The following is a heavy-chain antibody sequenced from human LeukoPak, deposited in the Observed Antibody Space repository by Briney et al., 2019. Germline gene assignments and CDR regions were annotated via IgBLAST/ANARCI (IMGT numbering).Heavy chain of an antibody. Sequence: SETLSLTCTVSGGSITSYYWTYIRQPAGKGLEWIGRIHTSGSTNYNPSLKSRVTMSVDTSKNQFSLNLSSVTAADTTMYYCAREFSGTSIAARVFDSWGQGTLVTVSS. CDR3: AREFSGTSIAARVFDS. D-gene: IGHD6-6*01. J-gene: IGHJ4*02. CDR2: IHTSGST. CDR1: GGSITSYY. V-gene: IGHV4-4*07.